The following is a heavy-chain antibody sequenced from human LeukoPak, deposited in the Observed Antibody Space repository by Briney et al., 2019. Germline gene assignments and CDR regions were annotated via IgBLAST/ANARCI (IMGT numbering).Heavy chain of an antibody. CDR1: GGSISNSSYY. J-gene: IGHJ5*01. Sequence: SETLSLTCTVSGGSISNSSYYWDWIRQPPGKELEWIGSIYYSGSTYYNPSLKSRVTMSVDTSKNQFSLRLSSVTAADTAVFYCAREGVTTVRGVSWFDSWGRGALVTVSS. D-gene: IGHD3-10*01. V-gene: IGHV4-39*07. CDR2: IYYSGST. CDR3: AREGVTTVRGVSWFDS.